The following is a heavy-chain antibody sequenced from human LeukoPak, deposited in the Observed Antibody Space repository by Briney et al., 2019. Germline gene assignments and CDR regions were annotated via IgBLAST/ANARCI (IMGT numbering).Heavy chain of an antibody. V-gene: IGHV3-21*04. Sequence: PGGSLRLSCAASGFTFSSYSMNWVRQAPGKGLEWVSSISSSSSYIYYADSVKGRFTISRDNSKNTLYLQMNSLRAEDTAVYYCAKDEITMIVVATPYYFDYWGQGTLVTVSS. D-gene: IGHD3-22*01. CDR2: ISSSSSYI. CDR1: GFTFSSYS. CDR3: AKDEITMIVVATPYYFDY. J-gene: IGHJ4*02.